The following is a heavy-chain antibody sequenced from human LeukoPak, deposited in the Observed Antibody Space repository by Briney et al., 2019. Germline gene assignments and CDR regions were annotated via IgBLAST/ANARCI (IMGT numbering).Heavy chain of an antibody. CDR2: IFITGKT. V-gene: IGHV4-4*07. Sequence: SETLSLTCSVTGGSISGYYWSWIRQPAGKGLEWIGRIFITGKTTYNPSLESRVTISVYKSKNQFSLKLISVSATAAAVYYCARSPAGNSFDVWGQGTVVIVSS. CDR1: GGSISGYY. D-gene: IGHD2/OR15-2a*01. CDR3: ARSPAGNSFDV. J-gene: IGHJ3*01.